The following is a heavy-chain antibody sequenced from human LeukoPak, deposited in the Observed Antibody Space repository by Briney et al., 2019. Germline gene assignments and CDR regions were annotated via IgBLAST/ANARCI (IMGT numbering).Heavy chain of an antibody. CDR1: GYTFSSYG. CDR3: ARGWAGTAMGDF. CDR2: INPYNGNT. J-gene: IGHJ4*02. D-gene: IGHD5-18*01. Sequence: ASVKVSCKASGYTFSSYGISWVRQAPGQGLEWMGWINPYNGNTDYAQMFQGKVTMTTDTSTSTAYMELRSLTSDDTAVYYCARGWAGTAMGDFWGQGTLLTAS. V-gene: IGHV1-18*01.